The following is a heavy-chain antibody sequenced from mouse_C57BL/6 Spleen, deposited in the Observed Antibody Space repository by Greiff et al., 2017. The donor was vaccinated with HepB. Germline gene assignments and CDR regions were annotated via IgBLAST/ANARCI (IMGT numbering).Heavy chain of an antibody. CDR1: GFNIKDDY. J-gene: IGHJ3*01. V-gene: IGHV14-4*01. D-gene: IGHD1-1*01. CDR3: TTGDYGSSYVAWFAY. CDR2: IDPENGDT. Sequence: VQLKQSGAELVRPGASVKLSCTASGFNIKDDYMHWVKQRPEQGLEWIGWIDPENGDTEYASKFQGKATITADTSSNTAYLQLSSLTSEDTAVYYCTTGDYGSSYVAWFAYWGQGTLVTVSA.